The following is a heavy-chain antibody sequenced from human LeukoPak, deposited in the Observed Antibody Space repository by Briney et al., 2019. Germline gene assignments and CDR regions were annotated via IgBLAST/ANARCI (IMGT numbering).Heavy chain of an antibody. CDR3: ARVPTSYCSSTDCYDRAFDI. J-gene: IGHJ3*02. Sequence: SETLSLTCIVSGGSISSSSYYLGWIRQPPGKGLEWIGSIYYNGNTYYNPSLKSRLTILIDMSKNQFSLKLSSVTAADTAVYYCARVPTSYCSSTDCYDRAFDIWGQGTMVTVSS. CDR2: IYYNGNT. V-gene: IGHV4-39*07. CDR1: GGSISSSSYY. D-gene: IGHD2-2*01.